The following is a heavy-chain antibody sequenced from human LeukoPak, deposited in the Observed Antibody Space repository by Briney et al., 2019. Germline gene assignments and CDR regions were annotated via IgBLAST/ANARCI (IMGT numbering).Heavy chain of an antibody. CDR3: ARLALWFGELLEMDV. D-gene: IGHD3-10*01. CDR1: GYTFTSYY. V-gene: IGHV1-46*01. J-gene: IGHJ6*02. Sequence: ASVKVSCKASGYTFTSYYMHWVRQAPGQGLEWMGIINPSGGSTSYAQKIQGRVTMARDTSTSTVYMELSSLRSEDTAVYYCARLALWFGELLEMDVWGQGTTVTVSS. CDR2: INPSGGST.